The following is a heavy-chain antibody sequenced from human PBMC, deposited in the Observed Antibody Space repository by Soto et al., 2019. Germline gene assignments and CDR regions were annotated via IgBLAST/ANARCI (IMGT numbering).Heavy chain of an antibody. V-gene: IGHV1-46*01. J-gene: IGHJ4*02. CDR1: GYTFTSYY. D-gene: IGHD5-18*01. CDR3: ASQIGYSYGYGIDYFDY. Sequence: GASVKVSCKASGYTFTSYYMHWVRQAPGQGLEWMGIINPSGGSTSYAQKFQGRVTMTRDTSTSTVYMELSSLRSEDTAVYYCASQIGYSYGYGIDYFDYWGQGTLVTVSS. CDR2: INPSGGST.